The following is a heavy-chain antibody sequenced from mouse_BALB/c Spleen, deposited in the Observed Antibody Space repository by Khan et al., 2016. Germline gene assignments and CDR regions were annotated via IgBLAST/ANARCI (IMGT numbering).Heavy chain of an antibody. CDR2: INYIGNT. V-gene: IGHV3-2*02. D-gene: IGHD1-2*01. CDR1: GYSITSDYA. J-gene: IGHJ1*01. Sequence: EVKLLESGPGLVKPSQSLSLTCTVTGYSITSDYAWNWIRQFPGNKLEWMVYINYIGNTRYNPSLKSRISITRDTSKNQLFLQLNSVTSEDTATYYCTRSPTATRYFDVWGAGTTVTVSS. CDR3: TRSPTATRYFDV.